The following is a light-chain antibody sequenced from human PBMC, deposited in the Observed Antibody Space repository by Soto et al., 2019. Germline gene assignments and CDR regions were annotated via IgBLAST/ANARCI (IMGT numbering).Light chain of an antibody. CDR1: QSISRY. CDR3: QQSYSTPPT. CDR2: GAS. J-gene: IGKJ5*01. V-gene: IGKV3-20*01. Sequence: LVLTQAHGTLTLSPGVSSTLCCRASQSISRYLAWYQQKPGQGPKLLIYGASSRETGAPYRFSGSGSGTDFTLTISSLQPEDFAAYYFQQSYSTPPTFGQGTRLEI.